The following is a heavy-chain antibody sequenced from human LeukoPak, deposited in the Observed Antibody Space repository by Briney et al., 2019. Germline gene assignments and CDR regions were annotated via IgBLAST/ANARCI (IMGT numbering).Heavy chain of an antibody. D-gene: IGHD3-22*01. V-gene: IGHV3-30*02. J-gene: IGHJ4*02. CDR3: GKENYYYDSSGQTIDY. Sequence: GGSLRLSCAASGFTFSGYGMHWVRQAPGKGLEWVAFIRYDGSNKYYADSVKGRFTISRDNSKNTLYLQMNSLRAEDTAVFYCGKENYYYDSSGQTIDYWGQGTLVTVSS. CDR1: GFTFSGYG. CDR2: IRYDGSNK.